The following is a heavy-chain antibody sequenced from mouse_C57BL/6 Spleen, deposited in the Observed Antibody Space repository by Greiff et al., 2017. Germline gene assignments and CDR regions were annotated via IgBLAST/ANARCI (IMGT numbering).Heavy chain of an antibody. CDR1: GFSLTSYG. Sequence: VMLVESGPGLVQPSQSLSITCTVSGFSLTSYGVHWVRQSPGKGLEWLGVIWSGGSTDYNAAFISRLSISKDNSKSQVFFKMNSLQADDTAIYYCARNYYSNYAWFAYWGQGTLVTVSA. CDR2: IWSGGST. D-gene: IGHD2-5*01. CDR3: ARNYYSNYAWFAY. V-gene: IGHV2-2*01. J-gene: IGHJ3*01.